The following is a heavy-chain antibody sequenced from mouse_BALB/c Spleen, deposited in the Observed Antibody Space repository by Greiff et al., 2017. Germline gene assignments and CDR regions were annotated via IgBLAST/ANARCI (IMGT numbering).Heavy chain of an antibody. D-gene: IGHD2-4*01. J-gene: IGHJ3*01. CDR2: ISNGGGST. CDR1: GFTFSSYT. V-gene: IGHV5-12-2*01. CDR3: ARTDYDYGFAY. Sequence: DVQLVESGGDLVKPGGSLKLSCAASGFTFSSYTMSWVRQTPEKRLEWVAYISNGGGSTYYPDTVKGRFTISRDNAKNTLYLQMSSLKSEDTAKYYCARTDYDYGFAYWGQGTLVTVSA.